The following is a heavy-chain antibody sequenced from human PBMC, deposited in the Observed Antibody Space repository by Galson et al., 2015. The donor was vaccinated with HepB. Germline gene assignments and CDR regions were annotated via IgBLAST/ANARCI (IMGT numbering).Heavy chain of an antibody. CDR1: GYTFSTYS. D-gene: IGHD2-15*01. J-gene: IGHJ5*02. CDR3: ARGALVAVVRGTLNNWFAP. V-gene: IGHV1-18*01. CDR2: ISPYNGDT. Sequence: SVKVSCKASGYTFSTYSVTWVRQAPGQGLEWMGWISPYNGDTDYARKFQGRVTMTTDTFTGTAYMEVRSLRSDDTAVYYCARGALVAVVRGTLNNWFAPWGQGTLVTVSS.